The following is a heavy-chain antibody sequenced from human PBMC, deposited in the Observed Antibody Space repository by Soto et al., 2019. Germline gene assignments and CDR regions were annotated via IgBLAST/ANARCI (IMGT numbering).Heavy chain of an antibody. J-gene: IGHJ4*02. CDR1: GFTFSSYG. V-gene: IGHV3-33*01. CDR3: ARDRTSCCDAHLGY. D-gene: IGHD2-2*01. CDR2: IWYDGSNK. Sequence: QVQLVESGGGVVQPGRSLRLSCAASGFTFSSYGMHWVRQAPGKGLEWVAVIWYDGSNKYYADSVKGRFTISRDNSKNTLYLQRNSLRAEDTAVYYCARDRTSCCDAHLGYWGQGTLGTVSS.